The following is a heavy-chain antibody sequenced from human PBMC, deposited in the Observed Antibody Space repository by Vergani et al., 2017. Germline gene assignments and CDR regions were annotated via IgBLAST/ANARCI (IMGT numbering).Heavy chain of an antibody. CDR3: TRHGRSGWAGYFQH. J-gene: IGHJ1*01. V-gene: IGHV4-39*01. Sequence: QLQLHESGPGLVKPSETLSLTCTVSGVSIGSNSYYWGWIRQSPGKGLEWIGTIYYTGSTYYNEAHKSRLTISVDTSKNQFSLNLTSVTAADTAVYYCTRHGRSGWAGYFQHWGQGTLVTASS. CDR1: GVSIGSNSYY. D-gene: IGHD6-19*01. CDR2: IYYTGST.